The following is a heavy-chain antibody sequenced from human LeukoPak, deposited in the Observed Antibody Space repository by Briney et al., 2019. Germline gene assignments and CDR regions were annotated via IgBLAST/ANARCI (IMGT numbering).Heavy chain of an antibody. CDR1: GFTVSTNC. D-gene: IGHD5-18*01. Sequence: GGSLRLSCAASGFTVSTNCMTWVRQAPGKGLEWVSTIYSGGTSYYADSVMGRFAISRHNSRNTLYLQMNSPRAEDTAVYYCARVDTVMAYYFDLWGQGTLVTVSS. J-gene: IGHJ4*02. CDR2: IYSGGTS. CDR3: ARVDTVMAYYFDL. V-gene: IGHV3-53*04.